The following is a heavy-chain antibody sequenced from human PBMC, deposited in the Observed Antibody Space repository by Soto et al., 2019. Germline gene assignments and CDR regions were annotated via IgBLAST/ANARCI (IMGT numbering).Heavy chain of an antibody. D-gene: IGHD3-10*01. J-gene: IGHJ3*02. CDR2: IYYSGST. CDR1: GGSISSSSYY. CDR3: ARHELELYGSGRIDAFDI. V-gene: IGHV4-39*01. Sequence: QLQLQESGPGLVKPSETLSLTCTVSGGSISSSSYYWGWIRQPPGKGLEWIGSIYYSGSTYYNPSLKSRVTISVDTSKNQFSLKLSSVTAADTAVYYCARHELELYGSGRIDAFDIWGQGTMVTVSS.